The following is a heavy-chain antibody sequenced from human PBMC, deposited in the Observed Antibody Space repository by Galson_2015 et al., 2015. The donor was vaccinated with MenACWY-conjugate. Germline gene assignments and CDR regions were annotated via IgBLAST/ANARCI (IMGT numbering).Heavy chain of an antibody. CDR2: VNSDGSGT. CDR1: GFTFSSYW. CDR3: ARYFVPGSVTKNYYMDV. V-gene: IGHV3-74*01. Sequence: SLRLSCAASGFTFSSYWMHWARQAPGKGLVWVSRVNSDGSGTGYAASVKGRFTITSDSAKNMLLLLINSLKDEDTDVYYCARYFVPGSVTKNYYMDVWGRGTAVTVSS. J-gene: IGHJ6*03. D-gene: IGHD3-3*01.